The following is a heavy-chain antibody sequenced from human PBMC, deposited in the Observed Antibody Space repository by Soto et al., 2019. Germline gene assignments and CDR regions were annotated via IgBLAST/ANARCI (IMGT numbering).Heavy chain of an antibody. CDR1: GFSLTARGVG. V-gene: IGHV2-5*02. Sequence: QITLKESGPTLVKPTQTLTLTCTFSGFSLTARGVGVGWIRQPTRKALELLALIYWDDDEHYSPSLRSRLTITKDTSRNQGGLTMTNMDPVDTTTYYCEHRGYFYEGHPSWFAPWCQGALVTDSS. D-gene: IGHD3-3*01. CDR2: IYWDDDE. J-gene: IGHJ5*02. CDR3: EHRGYFYEGHPSWFAP.